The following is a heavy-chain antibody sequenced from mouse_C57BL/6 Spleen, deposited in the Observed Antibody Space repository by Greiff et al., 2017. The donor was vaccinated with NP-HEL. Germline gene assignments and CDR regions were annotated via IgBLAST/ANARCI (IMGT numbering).Heavy chain of an antibody. CDR1: GFTFSDAW. V-gene: IGHV6-6*01. Sequence: EVQLVESGGGLVQPGGSMKLSCAASGFTFSDAWMDWVRQSPEKGLEWVAEIRNKANNHATYYAESVKGRFTISRDDSKSSVYLQMNSLRAEDTGIYYCTHPFYYGSSDWYFDVWGTGTTVTVSS. CDR3: THPFYYGSSDWYFDV. D-gene: IGHD1-1*01. J-gene: IGHJ1*03. CDR2: IRNKANNHAT.